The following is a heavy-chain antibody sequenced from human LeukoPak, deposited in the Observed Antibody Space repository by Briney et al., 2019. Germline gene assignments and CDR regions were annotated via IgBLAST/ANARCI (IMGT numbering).Heavy chain of an antibody. J-gene: IGHJ5*02. V-gene: IGHV4-59*01. CDR2: IYNSGST. CDR1: GGSISSYY. D-gene: IGHD3-3*01. CDR3: ARVAPYYDFWSGYYQTSWFDP. Sequence: SETLSLTCTVSGGSISSYYWSWIRQPPGKGLEWIGYIYNSGSTNYNPSLKSRVTISVDTSKNQFSLKLSSVTAADTAVYYCARVAPYYDFWSGYYQTSWFDPWGQGTLVTVSS.